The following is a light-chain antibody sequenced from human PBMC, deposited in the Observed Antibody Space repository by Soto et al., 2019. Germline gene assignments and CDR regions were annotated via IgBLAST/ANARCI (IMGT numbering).Light chain of an antibody. CDR3: SSYTTSRTLV. CDR2: EVS. CDR1: SSDVGGYNY. Sequence: QSALTQPASVSGSPGQSITISCTGTSSDVGGYNYVSWYQQHPGKVPKLMIFEVSKRPSGVSNRFSGSKSGNTASLTISGLQAEDEADYYCSSYTTSRTLVFGPGTKVTVL. V-gene: IGLV2-14*01. J-gene: IGLJ1*01.